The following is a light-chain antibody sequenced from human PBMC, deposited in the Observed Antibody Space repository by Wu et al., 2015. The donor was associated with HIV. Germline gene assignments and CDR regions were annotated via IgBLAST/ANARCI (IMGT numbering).Light chain of an antibody. J-gene: IGKJ1*01. CDR2: GAS. Sequence: EIVLTQSAGTLSLSPGERATLSCRASQSVSSTYLAWYQQKPGQAPRLLIYGASSRATGIPDRFSGSGSGTDFTLTISRLEPADFAVYYCQQYGSSLTWTFGQGTKGGDQT. CDR1: QSVSSTY. CDR3: QQYGSSLTWT. V-gene: IGKV3-20*01.